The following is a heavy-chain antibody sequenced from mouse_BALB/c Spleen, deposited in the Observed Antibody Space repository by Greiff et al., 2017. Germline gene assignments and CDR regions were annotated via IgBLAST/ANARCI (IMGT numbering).Heavy chain of an antibody. CDR1: GYAFTNYL. CDR2: INPGSGGT. D-gene: IGHD3-3*01. Sequence: VQLQQSGAELVRPGTSVKVSCKASGYAFTNYLIEWVKQRPGQGLEWIGVINPGSGGTNYNEKFKGKATLTADKSSSTAYMQLSSLTSDDSAVYFCARRRAYYYAMDYWGQGTSVTVSS. CDR3: ARRRAYYYAMDY. V-gene: IGHV1-54*01. J-gene: IGHJ4*01.